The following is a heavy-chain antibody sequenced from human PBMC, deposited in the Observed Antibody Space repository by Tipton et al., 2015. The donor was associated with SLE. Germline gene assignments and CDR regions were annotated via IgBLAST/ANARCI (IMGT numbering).Heavy chain of an antibody. Sequence: TLSLTCAVSAGSFSGYYWSWIRQLPGKGLEWIGYIYYSGSTYYNTSLKSRVIISRDTSKNQFSLSLSSVTAADTAVYYCARQDVWRGYPSQYDFWGQGLLVTVSS. CDR3: ARQDVWRGYPSQYDF. J-gene: IGHJ4*02. V-gene: IGHV4-31*11. D-gene: IGHD3-16*01. CDR1: AGSFSGYY. CDR2: IYYSGST.